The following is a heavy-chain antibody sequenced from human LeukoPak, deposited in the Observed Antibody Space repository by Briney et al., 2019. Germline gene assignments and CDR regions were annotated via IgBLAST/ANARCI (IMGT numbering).Heavy chain of an antibody. Sequence: GESLRISCKGSGYSFTRNWISWVRQMPGKGLEWMGRIDPSDSYTNYSPSFQGHVTISADKTINTAYLQWSSLKASDTAMYYCARRYYDSSGYYLAFDYWGQGTLVTVSS. J-gene: IGHJ4*02. CDR3: ARRYYDSSGYYLAFDY. D-gene: IGHD3-22*01. V-gene: IGHV5-10-1*01. CDR2: IDPSDSYT. CDR1: GYSFTRNW.